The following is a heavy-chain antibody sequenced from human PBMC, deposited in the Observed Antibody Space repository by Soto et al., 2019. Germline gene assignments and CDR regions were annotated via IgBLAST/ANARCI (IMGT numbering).Heavy chain of an antibody. CDR3: AHGSGWLSDY. CDR2: IYWNDDK. J-gene: IGHJ4*02. Sequence: QITLKESGPTLLKPTQPLTLTCTFSGFSLSSSAVGVNWIRQPPGKALEWLALIYWNDDKHYSPSLRSRLTITKDTSKIQLVLTMTNMDPVHTATYYCAHGSGWLSDYWGQGMLVTVSS. D-gene: IGHD6-19*01. V-gene: IGHV2-5*01. CDR1: GFSLSSSAVG.